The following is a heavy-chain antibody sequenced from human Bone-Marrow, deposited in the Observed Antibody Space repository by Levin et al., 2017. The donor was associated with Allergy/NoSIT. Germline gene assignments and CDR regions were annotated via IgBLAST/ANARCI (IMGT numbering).Heavy chain of an antibody. J-gene: IGHJ4*02. CDR2: IDPNIGGT. D-gene: IGHD2/OR15-2a*01. CDR1: GYIFIDYF. Sequence: ASVKVSCKASGYIFIDYFIHWVRQAPGQGLEWMGRIDPNIGGTNYALKFEGRVTLTRDTSINTAYMELSGLRSDDTAVYYCARTYVAHKAIFLVNYWGQGTLVTVSS. V-gene: IGHV1-2*06. CDR3: ARTYVAHKAIFLVNY.